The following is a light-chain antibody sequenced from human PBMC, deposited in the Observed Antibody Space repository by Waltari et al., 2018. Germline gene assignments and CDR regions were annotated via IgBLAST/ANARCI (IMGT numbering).Light chain of an antibody. CDR2: KDS. CDR3: QSADSSGTYRV. V-gene: IGLV3-25*03. CDR1: ALPKQY. Sequence: SYELTQPPSVSVSPGQTARITCSGDALPKQYAYWYQQKPGQAPVLVIYKDSERPSGIPERFPGSSSGTTVTLTISGVRAEDEADYYCQSADSSGTYRVFGGGTKLTVL. J-gene: IGLJ2*01.